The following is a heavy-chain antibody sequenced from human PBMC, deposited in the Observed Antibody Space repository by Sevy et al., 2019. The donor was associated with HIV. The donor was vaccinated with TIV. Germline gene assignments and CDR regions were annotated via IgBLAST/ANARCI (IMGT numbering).Heavy chain of an antibody. CDR2: ISSSGNTI. V-gene: IGHV3-48*03. CDR3: ARVDAYYDKGFDP. CDR1: GFTFSSYE. D-gene: IGHD3-22*01. Sequence: GGSLRLSCEASGFTFSSYEMNWVRQAPGKGLEWVSSISSSGNTIYYADSVKGRFSISRDNAKNSLYLQMNSLRAEVTALYYGARVDAYYDKGFDPWGQGTLVTVSS. J-gene: IGHJ5*02.